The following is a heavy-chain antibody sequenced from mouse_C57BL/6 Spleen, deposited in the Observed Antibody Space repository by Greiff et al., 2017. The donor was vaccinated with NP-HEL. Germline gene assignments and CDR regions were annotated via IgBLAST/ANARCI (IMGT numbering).Heavy chain of an antibody. V-gene: IGHV1-78*01. J-gene: IGHJ3*01. CDR1: GYTFTDHT. CDR3: ARRVYGNYLAWFAY. CDR2: LSPRDGST. D-gene: IGHD2-1*01. Sequence: VQLQQSDAELVKPGASVKISCKVSGYTFTDHTIHWMKQRPEQGLDWIGYLSPRDGSTKYNEKFKGKATLTADKSSSTAYMQLNSLTSEDSAVYFCARRVYGNYLAWFAYWGQGTLVTVSA.